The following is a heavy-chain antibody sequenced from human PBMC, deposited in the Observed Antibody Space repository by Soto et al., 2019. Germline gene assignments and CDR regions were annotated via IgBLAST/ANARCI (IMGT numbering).Heavy chain of an antibody. CDR1: GFTFSSYA. Sequence: GGSLRLSCASSGFTFSSYAMSWVRQAPGKGLEWVSAISGSGGSTYYADSVKGRFTISRDNSKNTLYLQMNSLRAEDTAVYYCAKDYVLRYFDWLLSSAHWGQGTLVTVSS. V-gene: IGHV3-23*01. CDR2: ISGSGGST. J-gene: IGHJ4*02. D-gene: IGHD3-9*01. CDR3: AKDYVLRYFDWLLSSAH.